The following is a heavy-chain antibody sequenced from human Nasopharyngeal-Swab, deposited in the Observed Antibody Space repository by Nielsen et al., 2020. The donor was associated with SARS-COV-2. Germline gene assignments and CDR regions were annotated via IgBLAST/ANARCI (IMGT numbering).Heavy chain of an antibody. J-gene: IGHJ6*04. Sequence: GESLKISCAASGITFSNAWMSWVRQAPGKGLEWVGRIKSKTDGSTTDYAVPVKGRFTISRDDSKNTAYLQMNSLKTEDTAVYYCTRPIYCSSTSCSDVWGKGTTVTVSS. CDR3: TRPIYCSSTSCSDV. CDR1: GITFSNAW. CDR2: IKSKTDGSTT. D-gene: IGHD2-2*01. V-gene: IGHV3-15*01.